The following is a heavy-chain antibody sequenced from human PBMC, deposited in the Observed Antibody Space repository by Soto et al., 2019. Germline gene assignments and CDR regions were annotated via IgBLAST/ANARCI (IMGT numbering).Heavy chain of an antibody. CDR3: ARGPPIFY. Sequence: QLQLQESGSKLVKPSQTLSLTCAVSGGSISSGGYSWSWIRQPPGKGLEWIGYIYHSVSTYYNPSIKRRVTISVDRSKNQFSLKLSSVTAADTAVYYCARGPPIFYWGQGTLVTVSS. J-gene: IGHJ4*02. D-gene: IGHD3-9*01. V-gene: IGHV4-30-2*01. CDR1: GGSISSGGYS. CDR2: IYHSVST.